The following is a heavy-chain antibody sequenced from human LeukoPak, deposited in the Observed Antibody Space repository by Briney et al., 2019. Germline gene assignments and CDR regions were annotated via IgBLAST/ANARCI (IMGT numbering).Heavy chain of an antibody. V-gene: IGHV1-69*06. Sequence: SVKVSCKASGGTFSSDAISWGRQAPGQGLEWMGGIIPIFVTANYAQKFQGRGTITVDKATSTAYMELSSLKSEDTAVYHCARDWGITMVRGVPFDPWGQGTLVTVSS. CDR3: ARDWGITMVRGVPFDP. CDR1: GGTFSSDA. CDR2: IIPIFVTA. J-gene: IGHJ5*02. D-gene: IGHD3-10*01.